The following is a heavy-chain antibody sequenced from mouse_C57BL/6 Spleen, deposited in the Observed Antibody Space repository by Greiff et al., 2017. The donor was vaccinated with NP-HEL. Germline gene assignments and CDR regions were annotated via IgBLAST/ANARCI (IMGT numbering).Heavy chain of an antibody. CDR2: ISSGGSYT. V-gene: IGHV5-6*02. CDR3: ARRDYGSSYGYFDV. D-gene: IGHD1-1*01. Sequence: DVKLVESGGDLVKPGGSLKLSCAASGFTFSSYGMSWVRQTPDKRLEWVATISSGGSYTYYPDSVKGRFPISRDNAKNTLYLQLSSLRSEDTAMYYCARRDYGSSYGYFDVWGTGTTVTVSS. J-gene: IGHJ1*03. CDR1: GFTFSSYG.